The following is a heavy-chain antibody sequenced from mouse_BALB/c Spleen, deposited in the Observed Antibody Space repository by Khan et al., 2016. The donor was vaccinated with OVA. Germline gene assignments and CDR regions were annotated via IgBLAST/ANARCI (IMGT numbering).Heavy chain of an antibody. CDR3: SRSKYRARY. CDR1: GYSLTRYG. CDR2: IWAGGST. J-gene: IGHJ2*01. Sequence: QVQLKQSGPGLVAPSQSLSITCTVSGYSLTRYGVHWVRPPPGKGLAWLGLIWAGGSTNYNWALMSRLSIRIDNSKIRVCVLMNSLHTDDTALNYFSRSKYRARYRGQVTTLTFS. D-gene: IGHD3-3*01. V-gene: IGHV2-9*02.